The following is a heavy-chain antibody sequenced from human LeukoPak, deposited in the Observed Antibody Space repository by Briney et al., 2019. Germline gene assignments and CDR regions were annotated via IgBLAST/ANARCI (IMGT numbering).Heavy chain of an antibody. D-gene: IGHD2-2*01. J-gene: IGHJ4*02. Sequence: SETLSLTCTVSGYSISSTYYWGWIRQPPGKGLEWIGYIYYSGSTNYNPSLKSRVTISVDTSKNQFSLKLSSVTAADTAVYYCARVGYCSSTSCYGLDYWGQGTLVTVSS. V-gene: IGHV4-61*01. CDR1: GYSISSTYY. CDR3: ARVGYCSSTSCYGLDY. CDR2: IYYSGST.